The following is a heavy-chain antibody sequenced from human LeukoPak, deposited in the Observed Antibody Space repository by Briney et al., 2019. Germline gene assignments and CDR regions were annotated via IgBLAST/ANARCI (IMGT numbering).Heavy chain of an antibody. V-gene: IGHV3-74*01. Sequence: SGGSLRLSCAASGFTFDDYAMHWVRQAPGKGLVWVSRINTDGSSTSYADSVKGRFTISRDNAKNTLYLQMNSLRAEDTAVYYCARGSRSRVGYSSAYWGQGTLVTVSS. CDR1: GFTFDDYA. CDR2: INTDGSST. CDR3: ARGSRSRVGYSSAY. D-gene: IGHD5-24*01. J-gene: IGHJ4*02.